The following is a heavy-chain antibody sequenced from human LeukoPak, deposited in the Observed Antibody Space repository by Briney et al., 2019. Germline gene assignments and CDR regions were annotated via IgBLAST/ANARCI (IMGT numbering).Heavy chain of an antibody. CDR3: ARLAYVDTAMDDAFDI. Sequence: PSETLSLTCTVSGGSISSYYRSWIRQPPGKGLEWIGYIYYSGSTNYNPSLKSRVTISVDTSKNQFPLKLSSVTAADTAVYYCARLAYVDTAMDDAFDIWGQGTMVTVSS. V-gene: IGHV4-59*01. J-gene: IGHJ3*02. D-gene: IGHD5-18*01. CDR1: GGSISSYY. CDR2: IYYSGST.